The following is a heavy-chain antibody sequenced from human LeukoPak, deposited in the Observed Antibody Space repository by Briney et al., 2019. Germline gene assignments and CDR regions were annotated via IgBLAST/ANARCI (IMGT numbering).Heavy chain of an antibody. V-gene: IGHV4-59*08. J-gene: IGHJ4*02. D-gene: IGHD4-11*01. CDR1: GGSISGYY. Sequence: SETLSLTCTVSGGSISGYYWSWIRQPPGKGLEWIGNIYYSGSTNYNPSLKIRVTISVDTSKNQFSLKLSSVTAADTAVYYCASYHDYSNFQGAYYLDYWGQGTLVTVSS. CDR3: ASYHDYSNFQGAYYLDY. CDR2: IYYSGST.